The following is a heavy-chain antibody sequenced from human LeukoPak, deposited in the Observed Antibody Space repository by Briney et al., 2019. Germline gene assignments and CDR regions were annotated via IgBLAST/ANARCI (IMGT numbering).Heavy chain of an antibody. Sequence: PSQTLSLTCAVYGGSFSGYYWSWIRQPPGKGLEWIGEINHSGSTNYNPSLKSRVTISVDTSKKQFSLKLSSVTAADTAVYYCARIQLGYCSSTSCYNLPGVRFDPWGQGTLVTVSS. V-gene: IGHV4-34*01. CDR1: GGSFSGYY. J-gene: IGHJ5*02. CDR2: INHSGST. CDR3: ARIQLGYCSSTSCYNLPGVRFDP. D-gene: IGHD2-2*02.